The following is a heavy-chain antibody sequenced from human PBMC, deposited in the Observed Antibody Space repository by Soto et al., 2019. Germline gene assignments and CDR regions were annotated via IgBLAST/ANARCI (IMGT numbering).Heavy chain of an antibody. CDR3: ARARDYYDSSGYYPTRDWFDP. D-gene: IGHD3-22*01. J-gene: IGHJ5*02. Sequence: SETLSLTCTVSGGSISSYYWSWIRQPPGKGLEWIGYIYYSGSTNYNPSLKSRVTISVDTSKNQFSLKLSSVTAADTAVYYCARARDYYDSSGYYPTRDWFDPWGQGTLVTVSS. CDR1: GGSISSYY. V-gene: IGHV4-59*01. CDR2: IYYSGST.